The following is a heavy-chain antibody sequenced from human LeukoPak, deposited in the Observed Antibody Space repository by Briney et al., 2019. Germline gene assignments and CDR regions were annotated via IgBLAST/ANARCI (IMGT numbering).Heavy chain of an antibody. CDR3: VRRGSALVSAV. D-gene: IGHD5-18*01. Sequence: PGGSLRLTCVVSGFTFSSHSMNWVRQTPGRGPEWVSSISTSSNYIYYADSVKGRFTISRDNAKNSLYLQMNSLRVEDTAVYYCVRRGSALVSAVWGKGTTVSVSS. J-gene: IGHJ6*04. CDR1: GFTFSSHS. V-gene: IGHV3-21*01. CDR2: ISTSSNYI.